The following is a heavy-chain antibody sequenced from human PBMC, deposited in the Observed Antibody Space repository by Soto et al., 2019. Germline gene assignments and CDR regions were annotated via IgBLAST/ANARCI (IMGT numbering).Heavy chain of an antibody. CDR2: INHTGGT. V-gene: IGHV4-34*01. CDR3: ATRITVFGLLIPPFEP. Sequence: KSSETLSLTCAVYGGSVNGYYWNWIRQPPGKGLEWLGEINHTGGTHYNPSLKSRVTMSVDTSKNQFSLRWSSVTASATAIYYCATRITVFGLLIPPFEPWGQGTQVTVSS. D-gene: IGHD3-3*01. J-gene: IGHJ5*02. CDR1: GGSVNGYY.